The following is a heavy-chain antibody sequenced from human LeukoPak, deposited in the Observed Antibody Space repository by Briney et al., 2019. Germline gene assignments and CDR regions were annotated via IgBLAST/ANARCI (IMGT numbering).Heavy chain of an antibody. CDR3: ARGFRMTYYYDSSGRTRDNWFDP. CDR1: GGSISPYY. V-gene: IGHV4-4*07. D-gene: IGHD3-22*01. Sequence: KPSETLSLTCTVSGGSISPYYWTWIRQPAGKGLEWIGRIYSSGSTNYNPSLKSRVTMSLDTSKNQFSLKLSSVTAADTAVYYCARGFRMTYYYDSSGRTRDNWFDPWGQGTLVTVSS. CDR2: IYSSGST. J-gene: IGHJ5*02.